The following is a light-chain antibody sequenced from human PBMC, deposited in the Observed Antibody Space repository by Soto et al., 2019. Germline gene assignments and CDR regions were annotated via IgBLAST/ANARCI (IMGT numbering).Light chain of an antibody. J-gene: IGLJ1*01. CDR3: AAWDDSLSGGV. CDR1: SSNIGSNY. CDR2: RNN. Sequence: QSVLPQSPAASETPGQRVTISCSGSSSNIGSNYVYWYQQLPGTAPKLLIYRNNQRPSGVPDRFSGSKSGTSASLAISGLRSEDEADYYCAAWDDSLSGGVFGTGTKVHRP. V-gene: IGLV1-47*01.